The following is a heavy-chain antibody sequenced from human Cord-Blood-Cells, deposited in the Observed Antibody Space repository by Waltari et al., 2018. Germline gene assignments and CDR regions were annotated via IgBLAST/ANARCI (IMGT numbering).Heavy chain of an antibody. Sequence: EVQLVQSGAGVKKPGESLKISCKGSGYSFTSYWIGWVRQMPGKGLEWMGTILPGDSATRYSPSFEGQVTISADKSISTAYLQWSSLKASDTAMYYCATVPYDSSGYYFDYWGQGTLVTVSS. V-gene: IGHV5-51*01. CDR3: ATVPYDSSGYYFDY. CDR2: ILPGDSAT. J-gene: IGHJ4*02. CDR1: GYSFTSYW. D-gene: IGHD3-22*01.